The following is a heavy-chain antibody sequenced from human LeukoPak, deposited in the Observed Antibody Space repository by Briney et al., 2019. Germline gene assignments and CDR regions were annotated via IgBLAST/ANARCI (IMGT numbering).Heavy chain of an antibody. CDR2: IYYSGST. J-gene: IGHJ4*02. Sequence: SETLSLTCTVSGGSISSSSYYWGWIRQPPGKGLEWIGSIYYSGSTYYNPSLKSRVTILVDTSKNQFSLKLSSVTAEDTAVYYCARDRSSGWYVGQGRASTWDYWGQGTLVTVSS. CDR3: ARDRSSGWYVGQGRASTWDY. CDR1: GGSISSSSYY. D-gene: IGHD6-19*01. V-gene: IGHV4-39*07.